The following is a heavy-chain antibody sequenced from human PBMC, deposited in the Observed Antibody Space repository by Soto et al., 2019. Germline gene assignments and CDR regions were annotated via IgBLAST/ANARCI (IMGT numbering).Heavy chain of an antibody. D-gene: IGHD2-2*01. CDR1: GFTFSNSL. V-gene: IGHV3-15*01. CDR2: IKSKTDGGTT. Sequence: EVQLVESGGGLVKPGGSLRLSFSALGFTFSNSLIGWVRQAPGKGLEGGGRIKSKTDGGTTDYAAPVKGRFTISRDDSKNTLYLQMNSLKTEDTAVYYCTTVVPSTYYYYGMDVWGQGTTVTVSS. J-gene: IGHJ6*02. CDR3: TTVVPSTYYYYGMDV.